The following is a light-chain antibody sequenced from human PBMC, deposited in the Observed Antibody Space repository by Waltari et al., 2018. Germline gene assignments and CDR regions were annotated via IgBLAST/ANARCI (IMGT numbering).Light chain of an antibody. J-gene: IGKJ1*01. CDR1: QGISGL. Sequence: DTQMTQSPSTLSASVGDRVTITCRASQGISGLLAWYQHETGKATMLLIYTTSSLESGVPSRFSGSGSGTEFTLTISILQADDFSTYYCQQYNSYSCTFGQGTKVEIK. V-gene: IGKV1-5*03. CDR2: TTS. CDR3: QQYNSYSCT.